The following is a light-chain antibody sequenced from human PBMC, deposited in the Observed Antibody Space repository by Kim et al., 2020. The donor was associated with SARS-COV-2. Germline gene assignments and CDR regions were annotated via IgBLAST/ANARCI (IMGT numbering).Light chain of an antibody. CDR3: QHFGSSPPRYS. V-gene: IGKV3-20*01. CDR1: QSVSSSY. J-gene: IGKJ2*03. CDR2: GAS. Sequence: EIVLTQAPGTLSLSPGERATLSCRASQSVSSSYIAGYQQKPGQAPRLLIYGASNRATGISDRFSGGGSGTDFALTISRLEPEDFAVYYCQHFGSSPPRYSFGQGTKLEI.